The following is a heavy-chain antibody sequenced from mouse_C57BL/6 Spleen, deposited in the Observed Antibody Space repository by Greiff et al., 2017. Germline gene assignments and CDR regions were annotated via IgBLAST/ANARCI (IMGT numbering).Heavy chain of an antibody. CDR1: GYTFTSYW. J-gene: IGHJ3*01. Sequence: VQLQQPGAELVKPGASVKLSCKASGYTFTSYWMHWVKQRPGRGLEWIGRIDPNSGGTKYNEKFKSKATLTVDKPSSTAYIPLPGLTSEDSAFYYCAILGYGSSYWFAYWCQGTLVTVSA. CDR3: AILGYGSSYWFAY. V-gene: IGHV1-72*01. CDR2: IDPNSGGT. D-gene: IGHD1-1*01.